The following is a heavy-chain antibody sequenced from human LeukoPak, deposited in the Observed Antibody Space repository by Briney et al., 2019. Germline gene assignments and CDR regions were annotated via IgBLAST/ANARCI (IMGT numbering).Heavy chain of an antibody. V-gene: IGHV3-7*01. CDR1: GFMFSNFW. J-gene: IGHJ3*01. CDR3: ASEINWGSGAFDV. D-gene: IGHD7-27*01. CDR2: INEGGSEK. Sequence: GGSLRLSCVGSGFMFSNFWMTWVRQAPGKGLEWVANINEGGSEKHYVDSMKGRFTIPRDNAKNSLYLQMNSLSAEDTAVYYCASEINWGSGAFDVWGQGTMVTVSS.